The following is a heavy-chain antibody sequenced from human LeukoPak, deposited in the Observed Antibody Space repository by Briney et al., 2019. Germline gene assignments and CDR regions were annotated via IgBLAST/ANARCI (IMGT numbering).Heavy chain of an antibody. J-gene: IGHJ3*02. CDR1: GFTVSSNY. V-gene: IGHV3-66*02. CDR3: AREIGQDAFDI. Sequence: GGSLRLSCAASGFTVSSNYMSWVRQAPGKGLEWVSIIYSGGSTYYADSVKGRFTISRDNSKNTLYLQMNSLRAEDTAVYYCAREIGQDAFDIWGQGTMVTVSS. D-gene: IGHD3/OR15-3a*01. CDR2: IYSGGST.